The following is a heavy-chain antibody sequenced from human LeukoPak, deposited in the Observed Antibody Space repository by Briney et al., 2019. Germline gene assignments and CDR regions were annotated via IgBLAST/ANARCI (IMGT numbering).Heavy chain of an antibody. D-gene: IGHD2-2*01. J-gene: IGHJ4*02. CDR2: IKDKANSYTT. CDR3: TREGRYCSSTSCYVCLDF. Sequence: GGSLRLSCAASGFTFSDHYMDWVRQAPGKGLEWVGRIKDKANSYTTEYAASVKGRFTVSREDSKNALYLQMNSLKTEDTAVYYCTREGRYCSSTSCYVCLDFWGQGTLVTVSS. V-gene: IGHV3-72*01. CDR1: GFTFSDHY.